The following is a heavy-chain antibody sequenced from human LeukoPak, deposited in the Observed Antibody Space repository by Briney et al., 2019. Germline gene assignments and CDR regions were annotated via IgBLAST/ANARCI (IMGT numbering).Heavy chain of an antibody. CDR2: IYYSGST. Sequence: SETLSLTCTVSGGSISSSSYYWGWIRQPPGKGLEWIGSIYYSGSTYYNPSLKSRVTISVDTSKNQFSLKLSSVTAADTAVYYCARHKYQLPTLRLPKGPGMDVWGKGTTVTVSS. V-gene: IGHV4-39*01. CDR1: GGSISSSSYY. J-gene: IGHJ6*04. CDR3: ARHKYQLPTLRLPKGPGMDV. D-gene: IGHD2-2*01.